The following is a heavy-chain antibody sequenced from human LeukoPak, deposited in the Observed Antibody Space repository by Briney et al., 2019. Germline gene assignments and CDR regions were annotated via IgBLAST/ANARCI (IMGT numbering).Heavy chain of an antibody. J-gene: IGHJ5*02. CDR1: GYTFTSYY. D-gene: IGHD3-22*01. CDR2: INPSGGST. Sequence: ASVKVSCKASGYTFTSYYMHWVRQAPGQGLEWMGIINPSGGSTSYAQKFQGRVTMTGDMSTSTVYMELSSLRSEDTAVYYCARGGDSSGYYYANWFDPWGQGTLVTVSS. V-gene: IGHV1-46*01. CDR3: ARGGDSSGYYYANWFDP.